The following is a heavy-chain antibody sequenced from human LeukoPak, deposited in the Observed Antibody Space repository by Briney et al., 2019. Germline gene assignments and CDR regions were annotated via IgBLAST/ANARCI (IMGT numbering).Heavy chain of an antibody. J-gene: IGHJ4*02. V-gene: IGHV1-69*13. D-gene: IGHD4-17*01. CDR2: IIPILGTA. CDR1: GGTFSSYA. CDR3: ARSSHYGDYYFDY. Sequence: SVKVSCKASGGTFSSYAISWVRQAPGQGLEWMGGIIPILGTANYAQKFQGRVTITADESTSTAYMELSSLRSEDTAVYYCARSSHYGDYYFDYWGQGTLVTVSS.